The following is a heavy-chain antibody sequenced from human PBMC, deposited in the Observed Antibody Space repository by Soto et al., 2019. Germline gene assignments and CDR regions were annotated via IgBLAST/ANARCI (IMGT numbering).Heavy chain of an antibody. J-gene: IGHJ4*02. CDR2: IFLSWNT. D-gene: IGHD3-22*01. CDR1: GGSITNTDW. CDR3: ASRGSSGPF. Sequence: QVQLQESGPGLVKPSGTLSLTCAVSGGSITNTDWWTWVRQPPGMGLEWVGDIFLSWNTNYNPSLGCRAAISLDKSRNQFSLLLHSVTAADTSVYYCASRGSSGPFWGQGTLVTVSS. V-gene: IGHV4-4*02.